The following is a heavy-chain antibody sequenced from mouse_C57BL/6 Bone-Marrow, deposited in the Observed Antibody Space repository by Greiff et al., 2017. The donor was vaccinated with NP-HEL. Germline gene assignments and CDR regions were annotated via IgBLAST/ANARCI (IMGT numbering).Heavy chain of an antibody. CDR3: ARGMDYFDY. Sequence: EVQLQQSGPELVKPGASVKISCKASGYTFTDYYMNWVKQSHGESLEWIGDINPNNGGTSYNQKFKGKATLTVDKSSSTAYMELRSLTSEDSAVYYCARGMDYFDYWGQGTTLTVSS. CDR2: INPNNGGT. V-gene: IGHV1-26*01. J-gene: IGHJ2*01. CDR1: GYTFTDYY. D-gene: IGHD2-3*01.